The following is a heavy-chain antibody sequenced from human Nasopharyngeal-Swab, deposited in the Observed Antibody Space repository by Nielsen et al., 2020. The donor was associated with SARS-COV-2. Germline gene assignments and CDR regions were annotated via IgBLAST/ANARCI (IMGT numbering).Heavy chain of an antibody. D-gene: IGHD1-7*01. J-gene: IGHJ4*02. CDR3: ARAGNYRFDY. CDR1: GFAFSSYW. V-gene: IGHV3-74*01. CDR2: MNSEGRTI. Sequence: GGSLRLSCAAPGFAFSSYWMHWVPQAPGKGLVWVSRMNSEGRTINYADSVKGRFTISRDNAQNTLYLQMNSLRDEDTAVYYCARAGNYRFDYWGQGTLVTVSS.